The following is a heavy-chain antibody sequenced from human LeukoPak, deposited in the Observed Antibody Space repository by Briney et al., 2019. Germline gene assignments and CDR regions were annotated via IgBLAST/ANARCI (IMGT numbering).Heavy chain of an antibody. V-gene: IGHV4-38-2*01. CDR2: IYHSGIT. Sequence: PSETLSLTCAVSSYSICTGYYWGWIRQPPGKGLEWLGSIYHSGITYYNPSLKSRVTISVDTSKNQFSLKLSSVTAADTAVYYCAKVAVGVTKSFDYWGQGTLVTVSS. D-gene: IGHD1-26*01. CDR1: SYSICTGYY. J-gene: IGHJ4*02. CDR3: AKVAVGVTKSFDY.